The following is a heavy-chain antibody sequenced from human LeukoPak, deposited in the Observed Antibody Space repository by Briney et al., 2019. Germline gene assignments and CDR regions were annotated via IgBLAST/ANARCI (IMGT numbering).Heavy chain of an antibody. V-gene: IGHV1-18*01. CDR2: ISAYNGKT. Sequence: GASVKVSCKASGYTFTSYVISWVRQAPGQGLEWMGWISAYNGKTNYPQKLQGRVTTTTDTSTSTAYMELRSLRSDDTVVYYCARDYGDIVVVVAATGHDAFDIWGQGTMVTVSS. J-gene: IGHJ3*02. CDR1: GYTFTSYV. CDR3: ARDYGDIVVVVAATGHDAFDI. D-gene: IGHD2-15*01.